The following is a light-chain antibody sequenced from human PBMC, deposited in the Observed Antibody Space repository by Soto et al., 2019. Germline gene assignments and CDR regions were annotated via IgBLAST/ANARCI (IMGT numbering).Light chain of an antibody. CDR3: QQYNAWPLT. CDR1: QSISSY. V-gene: IGKV3-15*01. J-gene: IGKJ4*01. CDR2: GAS. Sequence: EIVMTQSPATLSVSPEERATLSCRASQSISSYLAWCQQKPGQAPRLLIYGASTRATGIPARFSGSGSGTEFTLTINSLQSEDFAVYYCQQYNAWPLTFGGGTKVEIK.